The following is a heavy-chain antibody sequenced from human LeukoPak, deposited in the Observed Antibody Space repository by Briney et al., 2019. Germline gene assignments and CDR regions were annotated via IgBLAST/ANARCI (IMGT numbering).Heavy chain of an antibody. J-gene: IGHJ4*02. V-gene: IGHV4-4*07. Sequence: SETLSLTCTVSGGSISSYYWSWIRQPAGKGLEWIGRIYTSGSTNYNPSPKSRVTMSLDTSKNQYSLKLSSVTAADTVVYYCARQYYDILTGYYIFDYWGQGTLVTVSS. CDR3: ARQYYDILTGYYIFDY. CDR1: GGSISSYY. D-gene: IGHD3-9*01. CDR2: IYTSGST.